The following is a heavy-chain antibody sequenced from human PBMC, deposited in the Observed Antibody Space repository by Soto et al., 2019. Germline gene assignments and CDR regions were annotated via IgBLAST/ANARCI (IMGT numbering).Heavy chain of an antibody. D-gene: IGHD3-22*01. J-gene: IGHJ4*02. CDR2: INPSGGST. V-gene: IGHV1-46*01. CDR3: ARDRSVGYYYDSSGYYDY. CDR1: GYTFTSYY. Sequence: ASVKVSCKASGYTFTSYYMHWVRQAPGQGLEWMGIINPSGGSTSYAQRFQGRVTMTRDTSTSTVYMELSSLRSEDTAVYYCARDRSVGYYYDSSGYYDYWGQGTLVNVSS.